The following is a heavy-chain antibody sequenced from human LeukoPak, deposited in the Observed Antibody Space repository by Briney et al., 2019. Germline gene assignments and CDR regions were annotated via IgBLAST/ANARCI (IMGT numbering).Heavy chain of an antibody. CDR3: ARVPFVVVVAYPDY. J-gene: IGHJ4*02. CDR2: MNPNSGNT. D-gene: IGHD2-15*01. V-gene: IGHV1-8*01. Sequence: ASVKVSCKASGYTFTSYDINWVRQATGQGLEWMGWMNPNSGNTGYAQKFQGRDTMTRNTSISTAYMELSSLRSEDTAVYYCARVPFVVVVAYPDYWGQGTLVTVSS. CDR1: GYTFTSYD.